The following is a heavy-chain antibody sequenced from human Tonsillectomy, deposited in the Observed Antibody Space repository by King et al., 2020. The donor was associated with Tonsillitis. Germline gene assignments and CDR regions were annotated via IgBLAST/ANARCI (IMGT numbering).Heavy chain of an antibody. V-gene: IGHV1-2*02. Sequence: QLVQSGAGVEKPGASVKVSCKASGYTFTDYYMHWVRQAPGQGLEWMGWLNPNGGGTSYAQKFQDRVTMTRGTSINTAYMELSRLRSDDTAVYYCGRSGYSSGWAFDYWGQGTLITVSS. CDR3: GRSGYSSGWAFDY. CDR2: LNPNGGGT. D-gene: IGHD6-19*01. CDR1: GYTFTDYY. J-gene: IGHJ4*02.